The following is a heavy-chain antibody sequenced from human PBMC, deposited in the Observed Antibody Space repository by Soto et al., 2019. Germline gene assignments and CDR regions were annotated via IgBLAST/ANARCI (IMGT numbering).Heavy chain of an antibody. D-gene: IGHD2-15*01. CDR2: INAGNGNT. Sequence: ASVKVSCKASGYTFTSYAMHWVRQAPGQRLECMGWINAGNGNTKYSQKFQGRVTITRDTSASTAYMELSSLRSEETAVYYCAGGLGYARPDYWGQVSRGTFGS. V-gene: IGHV1-3*01. CDR1: GYTFTSYA. J-gene: IGHJ4*03. CDR3: AGGLGYARPDY.